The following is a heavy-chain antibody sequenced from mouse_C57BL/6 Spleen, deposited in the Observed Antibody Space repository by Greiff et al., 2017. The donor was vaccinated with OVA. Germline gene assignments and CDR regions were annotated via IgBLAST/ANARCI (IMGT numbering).Heavy chain of an antibody. CDR1: GYTFTSYG. CDR2: IYPRSGNT. V-gene: IGHV1-81*01. J-gene: IGHJ3*01. Sequence: VKLMESGAELARPGASVKLSCKASGYTFTSYGISWVKQRTGQGLEWIGEIYPRSGNTYYNEKFKGKATLTADKSSSTAYMELRSLTSEDSAVYFCARSLVPFAYWGQGTLVTVSA. CDR3: ARSLVPFAY.